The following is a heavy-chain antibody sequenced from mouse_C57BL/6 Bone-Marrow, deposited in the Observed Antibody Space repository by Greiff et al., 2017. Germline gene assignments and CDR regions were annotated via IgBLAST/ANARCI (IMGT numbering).Heavy chain of an antibody. V-gene: IGHV1-69*01. D-gene: IGHD2-4*01. CDR2: IDPSDSYT. Sequence: VQLQQPGAELVMPGASVKLSCKASGYTFTSYWMHWVKQRPGQGLEWIGEIDPSDSYTTYNQKFKGKSTLTVDKSSSTAYMQLSSLTSEDSAVYYCARGRLRRRRYAMDYWGQGTSVTVSS. CDR1: GYTFTSYW. CDR3: ARGRLRRRRYAMDY. J-gene: IGHJ4*01.